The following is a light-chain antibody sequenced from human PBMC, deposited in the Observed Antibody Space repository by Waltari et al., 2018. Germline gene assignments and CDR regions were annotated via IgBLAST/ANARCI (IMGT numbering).Light chain of an antibody. CDR2: GAS. CDR1: QSISKY. Sequence: DIQMTQSPSSLSASVGDRVTITCRASQSISKYLNLYKQKPGNAPTLLIYGASSLQSGVPPRFSGSGSGTEFTLTISSLQPEDFATYSCQQSYTTPYTFGQGTKLEI. J-gene: IGKJ2*01. CDR3: QQSYTTPYT. V-gene: IGKV1-39*01.